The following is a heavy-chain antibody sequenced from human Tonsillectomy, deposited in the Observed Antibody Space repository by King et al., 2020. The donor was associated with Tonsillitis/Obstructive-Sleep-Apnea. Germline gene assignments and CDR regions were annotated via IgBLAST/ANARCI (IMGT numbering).Heavy chain of an antibody. D-gene: IGHD1-26*01. CDR3: AKGGGPELFTLDS. CDR1: AFTFTNYA. CDR2: ISGSDGTT. Sequence: VQLVESGGGLVQPGGSLRLSCAASAFTFTNYAMSLVRPAPGKGLEWVSGISGSDGTTYYAYSVKGRLTISRDNAKNTPYVQMNSRRVEDTAVYYCAKGGGPELFTLDSWGQGTLVTVSS. J-gene: IGHJ4*02. V-gene: IGHV3-23*04.